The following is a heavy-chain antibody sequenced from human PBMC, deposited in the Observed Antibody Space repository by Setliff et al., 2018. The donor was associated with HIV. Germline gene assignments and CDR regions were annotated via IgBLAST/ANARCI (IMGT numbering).Heavy chain of an antibody. V-gene: IGHV3-30*07. D-gene: IGHD7-27*01. J-gene: IGHJ5*02. CDR1: GFTFRTFA. CDR3: VRDHNWGFEP. Sequence: GGSLRLSCVASGFTFRTFAMNWVRQAPGKGLEWVSVISYDGTRTSYADSVKGRFTISRDNGRNSVYLQMNGLRAEDTALYYCVRDHNWGFEPWGQGTLVTVSS. CDR2: ISYDGTRT.